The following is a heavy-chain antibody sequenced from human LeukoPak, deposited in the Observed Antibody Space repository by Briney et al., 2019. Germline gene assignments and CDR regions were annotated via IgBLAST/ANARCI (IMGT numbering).Heavy chain of an antibody. D-gene: IGHD1-1*01. CDR2: ISGSGGST. CDR1: GFTFSSYA. Sequence: GGSLRLSCAASGFTFSSYATSWVRQAPGKGLEWVSAISGSGGSTYYADSVKGRFTISRDNSKNTLYLQMNSLRAEDTAVYYCARAPLGTARFDYWGQGTLVTVSS. J-gene: IGHJ4*02. CDR3: ARAPLGTARFDY. V-gene: IGHV3-23*01.